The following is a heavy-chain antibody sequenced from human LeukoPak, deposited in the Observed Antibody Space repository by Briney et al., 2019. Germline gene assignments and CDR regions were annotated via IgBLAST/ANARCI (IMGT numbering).Heavy chain of an antibody. Sequence: ASVKVSCKASGYTFTVYYVHWVRQAPGQGLEWMGWINPNSGDTNYAQNFQGRVTMTRDTSISTAYMDLSRLRSDDTAVYYRARDYYGSGSYPRGYFDSWGQGTLVTVSS. CDR2: INPNSGDT. J-gene: IGHJ4*02. V-gene: IGHV1-2*02. D-gene: IGHD3-10*01. CDR1: GYTFTVYY. CDR3: ARDYYGSGSYPRGYFDS.